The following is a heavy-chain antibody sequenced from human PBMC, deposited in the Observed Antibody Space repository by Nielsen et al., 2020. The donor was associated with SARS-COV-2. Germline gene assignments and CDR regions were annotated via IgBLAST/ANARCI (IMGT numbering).Heavy chain of an antibody. CDR3: AREVNRYFDL. J-gene: IGHJ2*01. CDR2: SDHSWRI. CDR1: GGSIRNYY. Sequence: SETLSLTCAVSGGSIRNYYWGWIRQPPGKRLEWIAYSDHSWRINYNPSLRSRATISADTSKDHISLKLSSVTAADTAVYYCAREVNRYFDLWGRGTLVTVSS. V-gene: IGHV4-59*12.